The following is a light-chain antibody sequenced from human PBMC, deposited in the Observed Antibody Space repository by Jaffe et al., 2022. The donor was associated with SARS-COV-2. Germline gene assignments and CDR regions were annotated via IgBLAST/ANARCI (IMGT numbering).Light chain of an antibody. CDR2: WAS. Sequence: DIVMTQSPDSLAVSLGERATINCKSSQTVFFNSKNKNSLAWYQQKPGQPPKLLIYWASTRESGVPDRFSGSGSGTDFILTISSLQAEDVAVYYCQQYYDTPFTFGPGTKVDIK. CDR3: QQYYDTPFT. J-gene: IGKJ3*01. V-gene: IGKV4-1*01. CDR1: QTVFFNSKNKNS.